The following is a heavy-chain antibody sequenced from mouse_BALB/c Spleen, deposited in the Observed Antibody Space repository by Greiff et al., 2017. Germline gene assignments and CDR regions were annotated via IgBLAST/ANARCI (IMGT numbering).Heavy chain of an antibody. V-gene: IGHV2-6-7*01. CDR3: ARDKKCGDYKYDDAMDY. Sequence: QVQLKESGPGLVAPSQSLSITCTVSGFSLTGYGVNWVRQPPGKGLEWLGMIWGGGSTDYNSALKSRLSISKDNPKSQVFLKMNSLQTDDTTRYYCARDKKCGDYKYDDAMDYWGQGTSVTVSS. D-gene: IGHD2-14*01. CDR2: IWGGGST. J-gene: IGHJ4*01. CDR1: GFSLTGYG.